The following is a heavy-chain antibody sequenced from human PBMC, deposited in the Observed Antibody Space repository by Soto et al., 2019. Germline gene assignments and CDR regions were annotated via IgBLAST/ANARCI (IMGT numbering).Heavy chain of an antibody. D-gene: IGHD3-10*01. CDR1: GFTFSNYW. CDR3: AHLRAIFGGPFGPVFDY. Sequence: SLRLSCVGSGFTFSNYWMHWVRQAPGKGLEWVSRVKSDGSSTSYADSVKGRFTISRDNAKNTLYLQMNSLRADDTAVYYCAHLRAIFGGPFGPVFDYWGQGTLVTVSS. V-gene: IGHV3-74*01. CDR2: VKSDGSST. J-gene: IGHJ4*02.